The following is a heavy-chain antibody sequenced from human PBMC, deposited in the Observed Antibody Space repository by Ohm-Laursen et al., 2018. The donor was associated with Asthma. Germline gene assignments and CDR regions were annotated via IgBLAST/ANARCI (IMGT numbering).Heavy chain of an antibody. D-gene: IGHD3-22*01. V-gene: IGHV3-30-3*02. J-gene: IGHJ4*02. CDR1: GFTFRSYA. CDR3: VGGSGYPPDY. CDR2: GGSYYDGGLK. Sequence: SLRLSCAASGFTFRSYAMHWVRQAPGKGLEWVAVGGSYYDGGLKYYADSVNGRFTVSRDDSKNTLFLQMNSLRPDDTAVYYCVGGSGYPPDYWGQGTLVTVSS.